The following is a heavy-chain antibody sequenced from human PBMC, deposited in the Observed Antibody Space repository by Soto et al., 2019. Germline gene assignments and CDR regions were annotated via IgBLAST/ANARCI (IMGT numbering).Heavy chain of an antibody. D-gene: IGHD2-15*01. CDR1: GGTLSTHA. V-gene: IGHV1-69*01. Sequence: QVQLVQSGAEVKKPGSSVKVSCKASGGTLSTHAIIWGRQAPGHGLEWMGGIIPISGTTYYTQKFQGRVTITADEPTSTAFMELSSLKSEDTAVFYCARGYCSGGNCYSGMDVWGQGTMVTVSS. CDR3: ARGYCSGGNCYSGMDV. J-gene: IGHJ6*02. CDR2: IIPISGTT.